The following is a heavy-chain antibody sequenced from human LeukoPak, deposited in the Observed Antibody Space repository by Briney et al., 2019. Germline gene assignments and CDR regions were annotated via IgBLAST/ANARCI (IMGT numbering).Heavy chain of an antibody. CDR1: GGSFSGYY. V-gene: IGHV4-34*01. D-gene: IGHD3-10*01. CDR3: ARNRYYYGSGNYGVPNWFDP. CDR2: INHSGST. Sequence: PSETLSLTCAVYGGSFSGYYWSWIRQPPGKGLEWIGEINHSGSTYYNPSLKSRVTISVDTSKNQFSLKLNSVTAADTAVYCCARNRYYYGSGNYGVPNWFDPWGQGTLVTVSS. J-gene: IGHJ5*02.